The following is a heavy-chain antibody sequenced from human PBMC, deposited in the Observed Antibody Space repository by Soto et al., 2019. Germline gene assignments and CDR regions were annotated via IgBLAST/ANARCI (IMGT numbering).Heavy chain of an antibody. Sequence: GGSLRLSCAASGFTFSSYGMHWVRQAPGKGLEWVAVIWYDGSNKYYADSVKGRFTISRDNSKNTLYLQMNSLRAEDTAVYYCASSRSDTSGYYFNYWGQGTLVTVSS. CDR3: ASSRSDTSGYYFNY. CDR2: IWYDGSNK. V-gene: IGHV3-33*01. D-gene: IGHD3-22*01. CDR1: GFTFSSYG. J-gene: IGHJ4*02.